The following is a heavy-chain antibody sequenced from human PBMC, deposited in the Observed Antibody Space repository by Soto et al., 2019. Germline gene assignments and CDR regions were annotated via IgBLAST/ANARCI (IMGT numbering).Heavy chain of an antibody. CDR2: INAGNGNT. CDR3: ARAGGIVLMVYALPPRY. D-gene: IGHD2-8*01. J-gene: IGHJ4*02. Sequence: ASVKVSCKASGYTLTSYAMHWVRQAPGQRLEWMGWINAGNGNTKYSQKFQGRVTITRDTSASTVYMELSSLRSEDTAVYYCARAGGIVLMVYALPPRYWGQGTLVTVSS. V-gene: IGHV1-3*01. CDR1: GYTLTSYA.